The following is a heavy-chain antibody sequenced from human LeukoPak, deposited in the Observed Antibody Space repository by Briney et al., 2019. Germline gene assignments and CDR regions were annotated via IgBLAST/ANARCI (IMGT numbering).Heavy chain of an antibody. CDR2: IFPSGSA. CDR1: GGSISSYY. V-gene: IGHV4-4*09. Sequence: PSETLSLTCTVSGGSISSYYWSWIRQSPVKGLEWIGYIFPSGSAFYNPSLESRVTISLDTSENQFSMRLNSVTAADTAVYYCARRNHYFYYMDVWGKGATVTVSS. CDR3: ARRNHYFYYMDV. J-gene: IGHJ6*03.